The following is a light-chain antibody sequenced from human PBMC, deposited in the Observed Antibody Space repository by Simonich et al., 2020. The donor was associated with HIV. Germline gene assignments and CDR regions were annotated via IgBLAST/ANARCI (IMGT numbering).Light chain of an antibody. CDR1: SSEVGNYNL. J-gene: IGLJ3*02. CDR2: EDS. V-gene: IGLV2-23*01. CDR3: CSYADNYIWV. Sequence: LTQPHSVSESPGKTVTISCTGTSSEVGNYNLVSWYQQHPGKAPKLMIYEDSKRPSGVSNRFSGSKSGNTASLTISGLQAEDEADYYCCSYADNYIWVFGGGTKLTVL.